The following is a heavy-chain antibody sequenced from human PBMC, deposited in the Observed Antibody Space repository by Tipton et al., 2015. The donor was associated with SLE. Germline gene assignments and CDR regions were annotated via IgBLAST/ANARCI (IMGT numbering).Heavy chain of an antibody. D-gene: IGHD3-22*01. CDR3: ARGSSGSYYFDY. Sequence: TLSLTCTVSGDSISNSYWGWIRQPPGKGLEWIGYFYTQSTNYNPSLESRVTISVDTSKNQLYLNLTSVTAADTAVYYCARGSSGSYYFDYWGQGTLVTVSS. CDR2: FYTQST. CDR1: GDSISNSY. V-gene: IGHV4-4*08. J-gene: IGHJ4*02.